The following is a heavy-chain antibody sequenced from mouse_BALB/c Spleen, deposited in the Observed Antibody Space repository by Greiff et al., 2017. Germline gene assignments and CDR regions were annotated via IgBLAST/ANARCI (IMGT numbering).Heavy chain of an antibody. D-gene: IGHD1-2*01. V-gene: IGHV1S81*02. CDR2: INPSNGGT. CDR1: GYTFTSYY. CDR3: TRSYYGYAWFAY. J-gene: IGHJ3*01. Sequence: QVHVKQSGAELVKPGASVKLSCKASGYTFTSYYMYWVKQRPGQGLEWIGEINPSNGGTNFNEKFKSKATLTVDKSSSTAYMQLSSLTSEDSAVYYCTRSYYGYAWFAYWGQGTLVTVSA.